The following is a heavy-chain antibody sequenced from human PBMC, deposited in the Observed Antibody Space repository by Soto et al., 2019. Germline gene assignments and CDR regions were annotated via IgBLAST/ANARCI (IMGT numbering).Heavy chain of an antibody. Sequence: EVQLVESGGGLVQPGGSLRLSCAASGFSFSSYWMHWLRQVPGKGLVWVSRINGDGDYTNYADSVKGRFTISRDNTKNRLYLQMNSLRAADTAVYYCARARGGYSSDFWGQGTLVTVSS. J-gene: IGHJ4*02. CDR1: GFSFSSYW. CDR3: ARARGGYSSDF. CDR2: INGDGDYT. D-gene: IGHD2-15*01. V-gene: IGHV3-74*01.